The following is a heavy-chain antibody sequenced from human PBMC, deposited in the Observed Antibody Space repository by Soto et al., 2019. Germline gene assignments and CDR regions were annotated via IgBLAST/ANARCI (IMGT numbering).Heavy chain of an antibody. CDR2: VYTSDYT. D-gene: IGHD3-16*01. J-gene: IGHJ6*02. CDR3: ASSAGHRGDFVSYNGMDV. CDR1: GASIRSYY. Sequence: SETLSLTCSVSGASIRSYYWHWIRQPPGKDLEWIGYVYTSDYTRYRSTLKSQVTTSVDTTKCQFYRRLNSVTAADTSVYYCASSAGHRGDFVSYNGMDVWGQGTTVTVSS. V-gene: IGHV4-4*08.